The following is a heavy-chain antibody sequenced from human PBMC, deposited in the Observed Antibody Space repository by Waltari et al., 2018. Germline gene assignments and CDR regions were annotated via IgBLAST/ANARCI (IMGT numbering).Heavy chain of an antibody. D-gene: IGHD2-15*01. CDR3: TSGANSGS. J-gene: IGHJ5*02. CDR2: ISSGSGII. Sequence: FSTYAMNWVRQASGKGLDGVSFISSGSGIIYYADSVKGRFTISIDNAKNSLFLQMSSLRDEDTAVYYCTSGANSGSWGQGTRVTVSS. CDR1: FSTYA. V-gene: IGHV3-48*02.